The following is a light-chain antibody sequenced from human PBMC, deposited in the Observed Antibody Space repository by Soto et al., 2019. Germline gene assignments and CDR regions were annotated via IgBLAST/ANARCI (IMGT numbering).Light chain of an antibody. V-gene: IGLV1-51*01. CDR1: SSNIGNNY. Sequence: QSVLTQPPSVSAAPGQKVTISCSGSSSNIGNNYVSWYQQLPGTAPKLLIYDNNKRPSGIPDRFSGSKSGTSATLGITGPQAGDGADYYWGTGDSSLGALVLGGGTKLPAL. CDR3: GTGDSSLGALV. J-gene: IGLJ2*01. CDR2: DNN.